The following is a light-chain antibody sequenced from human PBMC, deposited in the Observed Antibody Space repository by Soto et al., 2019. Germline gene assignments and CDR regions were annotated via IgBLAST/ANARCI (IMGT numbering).Light chain of an antibody. J-gene: IGLJ7*01. CDR3: LVSYSGARHAV. CDR1: TGAVTSGHY. V-gene: IGLV7-46*01. Sequence: QAVVTQEPSLTVSPGGTVTLTCGCSTGAVTSGHYPYWFQQKPGQAPRTLIYDTVKKHSWTPARFSGSLLGGKAALTLSGAQPEDEAEYYCLVSYSGARHAVFGGGTQLTVL. CDR2: DTV.